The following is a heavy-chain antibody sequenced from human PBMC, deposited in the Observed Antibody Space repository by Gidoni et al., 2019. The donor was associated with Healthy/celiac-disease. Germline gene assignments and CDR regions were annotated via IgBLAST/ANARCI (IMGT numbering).Heavy chain of an antibody. CDR3: ARQENDPLGGFDP. CDR1: GYSCTSYW. Sequence: EVQLVKSGAEVKKPGEYLKIYCKGSGYSCTSYWIGGVLQMPGKGLEWMGIIYPGASYTRYSPSFQGQVTISADKSISTADLQWSSLKASYTAMYYCARQENDPLGGFDPWGQGTLVTVSS. D-gene: IGHD1-1*01. J-gene: IGHJ5*02. CDR2: IYPGASYT. V-gene: IGHV5-51*01.